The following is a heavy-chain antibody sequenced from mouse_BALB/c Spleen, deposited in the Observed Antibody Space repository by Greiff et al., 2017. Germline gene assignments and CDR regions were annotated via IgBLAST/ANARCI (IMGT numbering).Heavy chain of an antibody. CDR2: ISYDGSN. CDR3: ARDRELGSFAY. D-gene: IGHD4-1*01. J-gene: IGHJ3*01. CDR1: GYSITSGYY. V-gene: IGHV3-6*02. Sequence: EVKVEESGPGLVKPSQSLSLTCSVTGYSITSGYYWNWIRQFPGNKLEWMGYISYDGSNNYNPSLKNRISITRDTSKNQFFLKLNSVTTEDTATYYCARDRELGSFAYWGQGTLVTVSA.